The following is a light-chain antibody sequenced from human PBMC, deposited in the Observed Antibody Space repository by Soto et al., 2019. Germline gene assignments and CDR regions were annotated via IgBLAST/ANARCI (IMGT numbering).Light chain of an antibody. CDR2: GAS. J-gene: IGKJ5*01. V-gene: IGKV3-20*01. Sequence: EILLTQSPGTLALSPGERATLSCRASQSVTSSYLTWYQQKPGQAPRLLIYGASTRAAGIPERFSGSGSGTDFTLTISSLEPEDFAVYYCQQYGKLPITFGQGTRLEIK. CDR1: QSVTSSY. CDR3: QQYGKLPIT.